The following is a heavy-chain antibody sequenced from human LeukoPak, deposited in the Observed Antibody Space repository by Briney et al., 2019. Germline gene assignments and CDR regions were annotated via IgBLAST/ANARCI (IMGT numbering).Heavy chain of an antibody. CDR2: IYSGGST. D-gene: IGHD3-22*01. CDR3: ARDLRYYDSSGYLDY. Sequence: SGGSLRLSCAASGFTVSSNYMSWVRQAPGKGLEWLSVIYSGGSTYYADSVKGRFTISRDNSKNTLYLQMNSLRAEDTAVYYCARDLRYYDSSGYLDYWGQGTLVTVSS. J-gene: IGHJ4*02. V-gene: IGHV3-53*01. CDR1: GFTVSSNY.